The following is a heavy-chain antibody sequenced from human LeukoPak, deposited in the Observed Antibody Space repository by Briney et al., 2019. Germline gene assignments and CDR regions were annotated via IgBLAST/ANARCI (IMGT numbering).Heavy chain of an antibody. V-gene: IGHV1-69*05. D-gene: IGHD6-13*01. CDR1: GGTFSSYA. J-gene: IGHJ4*02. CDR2: IIPTFGTA. CDR3: ARQALAAAGGFDY. Sequence: ASVKVSCKASGGTFSSYAISWVRQAPGQGLEWMGRIIPTFGTANYAQKFQGRVTITTDESTSTAYMELSSLRSEDTAVYYCARQALAAAGGFDYWGQGTLVTVSS.